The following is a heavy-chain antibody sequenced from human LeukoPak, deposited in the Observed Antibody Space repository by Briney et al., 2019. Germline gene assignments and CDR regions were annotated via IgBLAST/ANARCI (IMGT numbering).Heavy chain of an antibody. CDR2: IYTSGST. D-gene: IGHD2-15*01. J-gene: IGHJ4*02. V-gene: IGHV4-4*07. CDR1: GASTSTYS. CDR3: ARDDVVGSSQD. Sequence: PSETLSLTCTVSGASTSTYSWSWIRQPAGKGLEWIGRIYTSGSTNYNSSLKSRVTMSLDTSKNHCSLKLSSVTAADTAVYYCARDDVVGSSQDWGQGTLVTVSS.